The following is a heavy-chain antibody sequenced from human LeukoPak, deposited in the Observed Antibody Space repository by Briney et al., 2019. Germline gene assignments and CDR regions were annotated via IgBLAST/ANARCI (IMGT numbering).Heavy chain of an antibody. CDR3: AASYSSGYAFDY. V-gene: IGHV1-24*01. D-gene: IGHD3-22*01. CDR2: FDPEDGET. Sequence: ASVKVSCKVSGYTLTELSMHWVRQAPGKGLEWMGGFDPEDGETIYARKFQGRVTMTEDTSTDTAYMELSSLRSEDTAVYYCAASYSSGYAFDYWGQGTLVTVSS. J-gene: IGHJ4*02. CDR1: GYTLTELS.